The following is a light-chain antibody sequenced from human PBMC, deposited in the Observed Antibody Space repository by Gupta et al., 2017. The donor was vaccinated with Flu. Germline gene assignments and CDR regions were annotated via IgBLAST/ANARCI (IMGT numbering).Light chain of an antibody. V-gene: IGKV1-9*01. Sequence: GGRATMTCRARHVISSYLAWYQQKPGKAPKLLIYGASTIQSDVPSRFSGYGSGPEFTLTITSLQPEDLATYYCQQLNSYPRTFGQGTKVEVK. CDR1: HVISSY. J-gene: IGKJ1*01. CDR3: QQLNSYPRT. CDR2: GAS.